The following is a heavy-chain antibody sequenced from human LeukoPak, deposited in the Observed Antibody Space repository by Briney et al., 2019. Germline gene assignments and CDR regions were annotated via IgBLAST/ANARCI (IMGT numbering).Heavy chain of an antibody. D-gene: IGHD5-12*01. CDR1: GYTFTSYG. Sequence: GASVKVSCKASGYTFTSYGISWVRQVPGQGLEWMGWISAYNGNTNYAQKLQGRVTMTTDTSTSTAYMELRSLRSDDTAVYYCARDSGTQVATGEEHWFDPWGQGTLVTVSS. CDR3: ARDSGTQVATGEEHWFDP. CDR2: ISAYNGNT. V-gene: IGHV1-18*01. J-gene: IGHJ5*02.